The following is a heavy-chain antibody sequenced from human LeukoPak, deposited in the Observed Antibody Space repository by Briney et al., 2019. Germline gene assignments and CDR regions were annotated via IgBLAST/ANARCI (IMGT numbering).Heavy chain of an antibody. CDR2: INGDGSYT. J-gene: IGHJ4*02. CDR1: EFTFSNYW. D-gene: IGHD1-26*01. V-gene: IGHV3-74*01. CDR3: VRRVNSGTYYYFDY. Sequence: GGSLRLSCAASEFTFSNYWMNWVRQAPGKGLVWVSLINGDGSYTNYADSVKGRFTISRDDAKNTLYLQMNSLRAEDTAAYYCVRRVNSGTYYYFDYWGQETLVTVSS.